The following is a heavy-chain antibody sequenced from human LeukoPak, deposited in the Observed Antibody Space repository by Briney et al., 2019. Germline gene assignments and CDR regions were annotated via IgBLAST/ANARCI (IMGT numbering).Heavy chain of an antibody. CDR3: ARGGIDS. D-gene: IGHD1-1*01. V-gene: IGHV3-74*01. CDR1: GFTFRSYW. J-gene: IGHJ4*02. Sequence: GGSLRLSCAASGFTFRSYWMHWVRQVSGKGLVWVSRINGDGSTTTYADSVKGRFTTSRDNAKSTLYLQMNSLRAEDTAVYYCARGGIDSWGQGTLVTVSS. CDR2: INGDGSTT.